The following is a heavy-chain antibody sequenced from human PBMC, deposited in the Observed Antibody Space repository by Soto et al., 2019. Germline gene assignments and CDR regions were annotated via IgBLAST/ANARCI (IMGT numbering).Heavy chain of an antibody. D-gene: IGHD3-22*01. Sequence: GGSLRLSCAASGFTVSSNYMSWVRQAPGKGLEWVSVIYSGGSTYYADSVKGRFTISRHNSKNTLYLQMNSLRAEDTAVYYCATRLKYYDSSGYHDTYGMDVLGQGTTVTVSS. CDR1: GFTVSSNY. CDR2: IYSGGST. J-gene: IGHJ6*02. CDR3: ATRLKYYDSSGYHDTYGMDV. V-gene: IGHV3-53*04.